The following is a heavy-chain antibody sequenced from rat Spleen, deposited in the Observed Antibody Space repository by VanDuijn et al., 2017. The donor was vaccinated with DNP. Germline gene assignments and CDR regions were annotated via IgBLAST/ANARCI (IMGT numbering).Heavy chain of an antibody. D-gene: IGHD3-1*01. V-gene: IGHV5-25*01. Sequence: EVQLVESGGGLLQPGRSLKLSCAASGFTFSSYDMAWVRQAPSKGLEWVASVNPGGGITYYRDSVKGRFIVSRDNAKSTLDLQMDSLRSEDTATYYCVRRGGKGLFSKWGQGTLVTVSS. CDR2: VNPGGGIT. CDR1: GFTFSSYD. CDR3: VRRGGKGLFSK. J-gene: IGHJ3*01.